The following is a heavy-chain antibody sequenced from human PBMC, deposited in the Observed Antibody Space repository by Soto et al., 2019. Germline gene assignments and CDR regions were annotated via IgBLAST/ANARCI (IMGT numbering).Heavy chain of an antibody. D-gene: IGHD5-18*01. CDR2: IYYSGIS. CDR1: GGSTSSGGFY. J-gene: IGHJ6*02. V-gene: IGHV4-31*03. Sequence: SETLSLTCTVSGGSTSSGGFYWSWIRQHPGKGLEWIGYIYYSGISYYNPSLKSRVSISLDTSRNQFSMTLNSVTAADTAVYYCARNGYTYGMDLWGQGATVTVSS. CDR3: ARNGYTYGMDL.